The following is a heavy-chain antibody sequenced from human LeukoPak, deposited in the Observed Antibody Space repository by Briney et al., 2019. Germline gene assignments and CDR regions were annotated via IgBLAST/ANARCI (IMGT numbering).Heavy chain of an antibody. CDR1: GFTFSSYA. D-gene: IGHD5-12*01. J-gene: IGHJ4*02. CDR2: ISGSGGST. V-gene: IGHV3-23*01. Sequence: PGGSLRLSCAASGFTFSSYAMSWVRQAPGKGLEWVSAISGSGGSTYYADSVKGRLTISRDNSKNTLYLQMNSLRAEDTAVYYCAKGPYVDIVATTTFDYWGQGTLVTVSS. CDR3: AKGPYVDIVATTTFDY.